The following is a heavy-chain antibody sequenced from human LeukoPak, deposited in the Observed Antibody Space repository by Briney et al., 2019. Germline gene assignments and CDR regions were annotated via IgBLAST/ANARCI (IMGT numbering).Heavy chain of an antibody. V-gene: IGHV3-21*01. Sequence: KSGGSLRLSCAASGFTFSSYRMNWVRQAPGKGLEWVSSISSSSNYIYYADSVKGRFTISRDNAKNSLYLQMNSLRAEDTAVYYCARVANYYGSGSYYKSYYYYGMDVWGQGTTVTVSS. J-gene: IGHJ6*02. CDR3: ARVANYYGSGSYYKSYYYYGMDV. CDR2: ISSSSNYI. D-gene: IGHD3-10*01. CDR1: GFTFSSYR.